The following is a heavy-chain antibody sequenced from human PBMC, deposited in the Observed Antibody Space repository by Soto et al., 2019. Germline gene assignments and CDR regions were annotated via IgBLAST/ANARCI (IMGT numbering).Heavy chain of an antibody. CDR1: GDSISTSY. J-gene: IGHJ4*02. CDR2: IYYTGST. CDR3: ARLRYTTGWTFHFDY. Sequence: SETLSLASTPSGDSISTSYWTWTRQPPGKALEWIGNIYYTGSTTVNPSLKSRVDMSIGTSNSQFSLRLRSLTAADTAVYYCARLRYTTGWTFHFDYWGPGILVTVSS. D-gene: IGHD6-19*01. V-gene: IGHV4-59*08.